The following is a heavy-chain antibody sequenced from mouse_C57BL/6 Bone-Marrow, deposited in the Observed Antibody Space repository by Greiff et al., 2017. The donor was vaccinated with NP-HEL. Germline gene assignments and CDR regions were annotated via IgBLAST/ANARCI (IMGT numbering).Heavy chain of an antibody. D-gene: IGHD2-13*01. Sequence: EVQLQQSGPVLVKPGPSVKLSCKASGFTFTDYYMHWVKQSHGKSLEWIGLVYPYNGGTSYNQKFKGKATLTVDTSSSTAYMELNSLTSEDSAVFFWATGDYEGWFAYWGQGTLVTVSA. CDR1: GFTFTDYY. CDR2: VYPYNGGT. V-gene: IGHV1-36*01. CDR3: ATGDYEGWFAY. J-gene: IGHJ3*01.